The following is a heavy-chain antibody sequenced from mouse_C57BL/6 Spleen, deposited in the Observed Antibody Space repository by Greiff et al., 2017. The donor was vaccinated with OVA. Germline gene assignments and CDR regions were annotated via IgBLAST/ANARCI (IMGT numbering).Heavy chain of an antibody. CDR2: ISSGSSTI. D-gene: IGHD1-1*01. Sequence: EVQRVESGGGLVKPGGSLKLSCAASGFTFSDYGMHWVRQAPEKGLEWVAYISSGSSTIYYADTVKGRFTISRDTAKNTLFLQMTSLRSEDTAMYYCARNYGSSYGDAMDYWGQGTSVTVSS. V-gene: IGHV5-17*01. CDR1: GFTFSDYG. J-gene: IGHJ4*01. CDR3: ARNYGSSYGDAMDY.